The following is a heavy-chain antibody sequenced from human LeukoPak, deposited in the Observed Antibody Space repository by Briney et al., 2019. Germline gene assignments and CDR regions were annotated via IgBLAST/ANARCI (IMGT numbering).Heavy chain of an antibody. D-gene: IGHD1-14*01. V-gene: IGHV4-59*08. CDR2: IHYSGSS. J-gene: IGHJ4*02. Sequence: PSETLSLTCTVSGASVRNEYWSWIRQPPGKELEWIGYIHYSGSSNYHPSLGSRVTISLDTSKNQFSLKPKSVTAADTGMYHCARYDRGLFFFDNWGQGTLVTVSS. CDR1: GASVRNEY. CDR3: ARYDRGLFFFDN.